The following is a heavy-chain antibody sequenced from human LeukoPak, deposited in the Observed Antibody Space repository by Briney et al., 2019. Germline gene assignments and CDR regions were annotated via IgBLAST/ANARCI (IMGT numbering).Heavy chain of an antibody. CDR3: ARQSDYDIDTSHYMDV. J-gene: IGHJ6*03. V-gene: IGHV4-59*01. CDR2: VYDNGDT. CDR1: GGSISGYL. D-gene: IGHD3-22*01. Sequence: SETLSLTCTVSGGSISGYLWTWIRQPPGKGLEWIGYVYDNGDTKYHPSVTGRVSISVGVSKNQFSLKLTSVLAADTADYFCARQSDYDIDTSHYMDVWGKGTTVTVSS.